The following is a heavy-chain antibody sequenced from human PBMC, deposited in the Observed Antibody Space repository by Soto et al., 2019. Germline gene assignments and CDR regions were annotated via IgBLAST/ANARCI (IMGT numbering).Heavy chain of an antibody. CDR1: GGSISSYY. Sequence: QVQLQGSGPGLVKPSETLSLTCTVSGGSISSYYWSWIRQPPGKGLEWIGYIYYSGSTNYNPSLKSRVTISVDTSKNQFSLKLSSVTAADTAVYYCARGRGGWFINQLLNAFDIWGQGTMVTVSS. D-gene: IGHD2-2*01. V-gene: IGHV4-59*01. CDR2: IYYSGST. CDR3: ARGRGGWFINQLLNAFDI. J-gene: IGHJ3*02.